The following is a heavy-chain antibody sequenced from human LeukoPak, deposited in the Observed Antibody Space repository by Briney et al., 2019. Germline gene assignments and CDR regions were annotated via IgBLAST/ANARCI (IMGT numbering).Heavy chain of an antibody. V-gene: IGHV3-21*01. Sequence: GGPLRLSCAASGFTFSSYSMNWVRQAPGKGLEWVSSISSSSSYIYYADSVKGRFTISRDNAKNSLYLQMNSLRAEDTAVYYCARDWWYCSGGSCYYFDYWGQGTLVTVSS. CDR3: ARDWWYCSGGSCYYFDY. D-gene: IGHD2-15*01. CDR2: ISSSSSYI. CDR1: GFTFSSYS. J-gene: IGHJ4*02.